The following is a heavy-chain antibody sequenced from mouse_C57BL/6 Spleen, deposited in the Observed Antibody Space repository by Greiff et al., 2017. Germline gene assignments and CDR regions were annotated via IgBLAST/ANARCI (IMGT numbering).Heavy chain of an antibody. CDR3: ARGYDGCYGYFDV. Sequence: QVQLQQPGAELVKPGASVKLSCKASGYTFTSYWMHWVKQRPGQGLEWIGMIHPNSGSTNYNEKFKGKATLTVDKSSSTAYMQLSSLTSEDSAVYYCARGYDGCYGYFDVWGTGTTVTVSS. V-gene: IGHV1-64*01. CDR1: GYTFTSYW. D-gene: IGHD2-3*01. CDR2: IHPNSGST. J-gene: IGHJ1*03.